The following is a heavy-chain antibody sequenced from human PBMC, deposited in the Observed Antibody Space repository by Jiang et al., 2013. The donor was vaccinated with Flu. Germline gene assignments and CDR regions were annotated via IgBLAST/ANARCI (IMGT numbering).Heavy chain of an antibody. J-gene: IGHJ4*02. D-gene: IGHD6-19*01. Sequence: GSGLVKPSETLPLTCTVSGGSISSSSYNWGWIRQPPGKGLEWIGNIYYSGSTYYNPSLKGRVTMSVDTSKNQVSLKLSSVTAADTAVYYCARSRQWLVDYWGQGTLVTVSS. CDR1: GGSISSSSYN. V-gene: IGHV4-39*01. CDR2: IYYSGST. CDR3: ARSRQWLVDY.